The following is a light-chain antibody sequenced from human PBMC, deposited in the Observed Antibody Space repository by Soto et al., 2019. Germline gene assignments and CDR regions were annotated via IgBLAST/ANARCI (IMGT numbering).Light chain of an antibody. Sequence: QSALTQPASVSGSPGQSITISCTGTSSDVGGYNYVSWYQQHPGKAPKLMIYDVSNRPSGVSNRFSGSKSGNTASLTISGLQAEDEADYYCSSSTSPRVFGTGTKVTVL. V-gene: IGLV2-14*01. J-gene: IGLJ1*01. CDR1: SSDVGGYNY. CDR3: SSSTSPRV. CDR2: DVS.